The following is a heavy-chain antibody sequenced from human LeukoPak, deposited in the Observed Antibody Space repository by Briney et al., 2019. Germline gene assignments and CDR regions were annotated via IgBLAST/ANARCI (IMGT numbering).Heavy chain of an antibody. D-gene: IGHD3-22*01. V-gene: IGHV4-39*07. CDR3: ARAYDSSGHDTFHI. CDR2: IYYSGSTRGST. Sequence: SETLSLTCTVSGGSISRGSHYWGWIRQPPGKGLEWIGSIYYSGSTRGSTYYNPSLKSRVTISADPSKTQFSLQLSSVTAADTAVYYCARAYDSSGHDTFHIWGQGTMVTVSS. CDR1: GGSISRGSHY. J-gene: IGHJ3*02.